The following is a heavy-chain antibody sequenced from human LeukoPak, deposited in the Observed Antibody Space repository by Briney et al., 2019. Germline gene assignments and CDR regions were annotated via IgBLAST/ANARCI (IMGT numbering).Heavy chain of an antibody. D-gene: IGHD1/OR15-1a*01. J-gene: IGHJ4*02. V-gene: IGHV4-39*07. CDR3: ARSEQLAAFDY. CDR2: IYYSGST. Sequence: WVRQPPGKGLEWIGSIYYSGSTYYNPSLKSRVTISLDTSKNQFSLKLSSVTAADTAVYYCARSEQLAAFDYWGQGTLVTVSS.